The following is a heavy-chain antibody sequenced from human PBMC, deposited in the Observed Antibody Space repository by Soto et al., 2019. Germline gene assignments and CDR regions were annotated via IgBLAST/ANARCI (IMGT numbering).Heavy chain of an antibody. CDR2: ISWDGGST. D-gene: IGHD1-1*01. Sequence: EVQLVESGGVVVQPGGSLRPSCAASGFTFDDYAMHWVRQAPGKGLEWVSLISWDGGSTYYADSVKGRFTISRDNSKNSLYLQMNSLRAEDTALYYCAKDRVDWNPKRTYYYYYGMDVWGQGTTVTVSS. CDR1: GFTFDDYA. CDR3: AKDRVDWNPKRTYYYYYGMDV. V-gene: IGHV3-43D*04. J-gene: IGHJ6*02.